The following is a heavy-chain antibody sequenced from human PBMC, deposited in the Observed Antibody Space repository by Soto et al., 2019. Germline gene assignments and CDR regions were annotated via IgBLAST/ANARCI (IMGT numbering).Heavy chain of an antibody. CDR2: ISGSGGGT. V-gene: IGHV3-23*01. CDR1: GFTFSSYA. Sequence: GGSLRLSCAASGFTFSSYAMSWVRQSPGKGLEWVSSISGSGGGTYYADSVKGRFTFSRDNSKNTLYLQMNSLRAEDTAVYYCAKFGMATTKRSPPYYIDYWGQGALVTVSS. CDR3: AKFGMATTKRSPPYYIDY. D-gene: IGHD1-1*01. J-gene: IGHJ4*02.